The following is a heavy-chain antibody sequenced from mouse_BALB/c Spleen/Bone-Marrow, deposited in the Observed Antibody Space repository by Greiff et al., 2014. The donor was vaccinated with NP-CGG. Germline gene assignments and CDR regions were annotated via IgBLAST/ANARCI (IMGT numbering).Heavy chain of an antibody. CDR3: ATYYYGYYFDY. Sequence: QLEASXAELVKPGASVKLSCTASGFNIKDTYMHWVKQRPEQGLEWIGRIDPANGNTKYDPKFQGKATITADTSSNTAYLQLSSLTSEDTAVYYCATYYYGYYFDYWGQGTTLTVSS. CDR2: IDPANGNT. CDR1: GFNIKDTY. V-gene: IGHV14-3*02. J-gene: IGHJ2*01. D-gene: IGHD1-2*01.